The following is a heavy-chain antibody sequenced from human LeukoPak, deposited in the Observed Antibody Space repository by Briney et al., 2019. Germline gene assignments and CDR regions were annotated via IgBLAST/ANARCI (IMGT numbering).Heavy chain of an antibody. CDR1: GFTFSSYA. Sequence: PGGSLRLSCAASGFTFSSYAMHWVRQAPGKGLEWVAVILYDGSNKYYADSVKGRFTISRDNSKNTLYLQMNSLRAEDTAVYYCARGRIAVAGGEYFQHWGQGTLVTVSS. V-gene: IGHV3-30-3*01. CDR3: ARGRIAVAGGEYFQH. J-gene: IGHJ1*01. CDR2: ILYDGSNK. D-gene: IGHD6-19*01.